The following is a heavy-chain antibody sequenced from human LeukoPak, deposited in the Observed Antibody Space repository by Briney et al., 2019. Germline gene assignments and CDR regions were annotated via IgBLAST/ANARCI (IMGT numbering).Heavy chain of an antibody. CDR1: GFTFSSYG. Sequence: GGSLRLSCAASGFTFSSYGMHWVRQAPGKGLEWVAVTSYDGSNKYYADSVKGRFTISRDNSKNTLYLQMNSLRAEDTAVYYCAKELSIAAEGWYFDYWGQGTLVTVSS. D-gene: IGHD6-6*01. CDR2: TSYDGSNK. J-gene: IGHJ4*02. CDR3: AKELSIAAEGWYFDY. V-gene: IGHV3-30*18.